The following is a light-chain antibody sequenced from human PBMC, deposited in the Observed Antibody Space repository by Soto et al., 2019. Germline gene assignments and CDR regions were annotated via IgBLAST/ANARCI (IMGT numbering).Light chain of an antibody. V-gene: IGKV3-20*01. CDR2: GAS. CDR3: QQYGSSPGVT. Sequence: EIVLTQSPGTLSLSPGERATLSCRASQSVSSSYLAWYQQKPGQAPRLLIYGASSRATGIPDRLSGSGSGTDFTLTISRLEPEDFAVYYCQQYGSSPGVTFGPGTKVHIK. CDR1: QSVSSSY. J-gene: IGKJ3*01.